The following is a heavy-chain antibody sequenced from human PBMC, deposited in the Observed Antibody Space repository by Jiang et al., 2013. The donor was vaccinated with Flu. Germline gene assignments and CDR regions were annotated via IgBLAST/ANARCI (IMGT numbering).Heavy chain of an antibody. V-gene: IGHV4-38-2*01. J-gene: IGHJ4*02. CDR2: IFHNAVT. CDR1: NYSVNRNNY. CDR3: ARGDIVARNGFDY. Sequence: SLTCDVSNYSVNRNNYVGLDPAAPGLGLEWIGSIFHNAVTYYNPTLESRVTLSIDTSKNRFSLKMRSVNAADTAVYYCARGDIVARNGFDYWGQGILVTVSS. D-gene: IGHD5-12*01.